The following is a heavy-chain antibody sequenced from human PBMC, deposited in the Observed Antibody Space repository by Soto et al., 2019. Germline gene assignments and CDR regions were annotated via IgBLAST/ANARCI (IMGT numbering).Heavy chain of an antibody. CDR1: GFSITGNGEG. V-gene: IGHV2-5*02. CDR2: IYWADDK. CDR3: AHGYVQLLATFHYFDS. J-gene: IGHJ4*02. D-gene: IGHD2-2*01. Sequence: SGPTLVNPTQTLTLTCTFSGFSITGNGEGVGWIRQPPGKALEWLALIYWADDKRYSPSLRNRLTITLDNSKDQVILTTTDMGPADTATYYCAHGYVQLLATFHYFDSWGQGXQVTVYS.